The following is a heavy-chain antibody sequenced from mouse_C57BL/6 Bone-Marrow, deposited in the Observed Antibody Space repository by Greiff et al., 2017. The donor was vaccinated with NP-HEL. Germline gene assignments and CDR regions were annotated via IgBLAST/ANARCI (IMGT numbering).Heavy chain of an antibody. CDR2: IDPENGDT. J-gene: IGHJ4*01. V-gene: IGHV14-4*01. Sequence: VQLQQSGAELVRPGASVKLSCTASGFNIKDDYMHWVKQRPEQGLEWIGWIDPENGDTEYASKFQGKATITADTSSNTAYLQLSSLTSEDTAVYYCTPSTYGNAMDYWGQGTSVTVSS. CDR3: TPSTYGNAMDY. CDR1: GFNIKDDY. D-gene: IGHD2-1*01.